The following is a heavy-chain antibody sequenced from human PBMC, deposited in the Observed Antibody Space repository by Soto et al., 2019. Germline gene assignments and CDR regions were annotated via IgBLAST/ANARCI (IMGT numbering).Heavy chain of an antibody. CDR2: IFYAGTT. D-gene: IGHD1-1*01. CDR1: GGSVSGYY. J-gene: IGHJ6*02. Sequence: SETLSLTCTVSGGSVSGYYWSWIRQPPGKGLEWLGYIFYAGTTMYNPSVKSRVTISVDTSKNQFSLRLSSLTAADTAVYYCTRHAIIPKLQYGMDVWGQWTTVTVS. CDR3: TRHAIIPKLQYGMDV. V-gene: IGHV4-59*02.